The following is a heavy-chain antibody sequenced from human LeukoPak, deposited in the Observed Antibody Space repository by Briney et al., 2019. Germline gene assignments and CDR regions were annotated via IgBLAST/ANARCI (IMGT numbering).Heavy chain of an antibody. CDR3: ARGGYLFDP. V-gene: IGHV3-7*04. CDR2: IKQDGSEK. CDR1: GFTFSSYW. Sequence: GGSLRLSCAASGFTFSSYWMSWVRQAPGKGLEWVANIKQDGSEKNYMDSVRGRFSISRDNAKNSLYLEMNSLRGEDTAVYYCARGGYLFDPWGQGTLVTVSS. D-gene: IGHD5-12*01. J-gene: IGHJ5*02.